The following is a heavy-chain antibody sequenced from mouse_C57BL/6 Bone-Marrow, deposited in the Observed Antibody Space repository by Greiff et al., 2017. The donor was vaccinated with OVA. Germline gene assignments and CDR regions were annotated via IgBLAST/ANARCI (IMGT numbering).Heavy chain of an antibody. V-gene: IGHV2-3*01. D-gene: IGHD2-2*01. CDR2: IWGDGGT. Sequence: QVQLKESGPGLVAPSQSLSITCTVSGFSLTSYGVSWVCQPPGKGLEWLGVIWGDGGTNYYSALISRLSISKNNTKSQVFLKLNSQLTDATAAYYCAKESYYGYTLAYWGQGTLVTVSA. J-gene: IGHJ3*01. CDR3: AKESYYGYTLAY. CDR1: GFSLTSYG.